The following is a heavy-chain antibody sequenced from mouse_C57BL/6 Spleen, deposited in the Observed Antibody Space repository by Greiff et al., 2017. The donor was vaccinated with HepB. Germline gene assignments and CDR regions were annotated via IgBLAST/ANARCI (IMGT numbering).Heavy chain of an antibody. J-gene: IGHJ3*01. D-gene: IGHD1-1*01. CDR1: GYTFTSYC. CDR2: IYPSDSEN. V-gene: IGHV1-52*01. Sequence: QVQLQQPGAELVRPGSSVKLSCTASGYTFTSYCMHWVKQRPIHGLEWIGNIYPSDSENNYNQNFKDKATLTVDKSSSTVYMQLSRLTSEDSAVYSCARSEYDGCSSHFAYWGKGTLVTVSA. CDR3: ARSEYDGCSSHFAY.